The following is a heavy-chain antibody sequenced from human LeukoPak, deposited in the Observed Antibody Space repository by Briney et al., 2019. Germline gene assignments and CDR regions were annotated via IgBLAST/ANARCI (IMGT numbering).Heavy chain of an antibody. D-gene: IGHD3-22*01. Sequence: GGSLRLSCAASGFTFSSYAMSWVRQAPGKGLEWVSAISGSGGNTYYADSVKGRFTISRDNSKNTLYLQMNSLRVEDTAVHYCAKAPRGYYDSSGYYYMDVWGKGTTVTVSS. CDR3: AKAPRGYYDSSGYYYMDV. CDR1: GFTFSSYA. V-gene: IGHV3-23*01. CDR2: ISGSGGNT. J-gene: IGHJ6*03.